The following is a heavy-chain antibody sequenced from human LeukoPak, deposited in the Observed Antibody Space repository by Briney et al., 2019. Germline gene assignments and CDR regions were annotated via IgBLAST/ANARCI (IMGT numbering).Heavy chain of an antibody. J-gene: IGHJ6*04. Sequence: GGSLRLSCAAPAFTFSSYSMNWVRQAPGQGREWGSSLSSGSSYIYYADSVKGRFTISRDNAKNSLYLQMNSMRAEDTAVYYCARVIGDTAMVPNYYYYYGMDVWGKGTTVTVSS. CDR1: AFTFSSYS. V-gene: IGHV3-21*01. CDR2: LSSGSSYI. CDR3: ARVIGDTAMVPNYYYYYGMDV. D-gene: IGHD5-18*01.